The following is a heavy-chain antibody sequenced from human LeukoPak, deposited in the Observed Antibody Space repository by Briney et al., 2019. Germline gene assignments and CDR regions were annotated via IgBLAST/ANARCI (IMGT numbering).Heavy chain of an antibody. V-gene: IGHV5-51*01. CDR1: GYSFTSYW. CDR3: ARPGGSYYYDSSGYETGGSLDY. Sequence: GESLKISCKGSGYSFTSYWIGWVRQMPGKGLEWMGIIYPGDSDTRYSPSFQGQVTISADKSISTAYLQWSSLKASDPAMYYCARPGGSYYYDSSGYETGGSLDYWGQGTLVTVSS. CDR2: IYPGDSDT. D-gene: IGHD3-22*01. J-gene: IGHJ4*02.